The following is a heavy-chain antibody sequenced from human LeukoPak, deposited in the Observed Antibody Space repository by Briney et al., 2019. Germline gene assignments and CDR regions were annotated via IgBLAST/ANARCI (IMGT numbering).Heavy chain of an antibody. CDR2: MNPDSGNT. CDR3: AIINYYDSSGYYPTTDY. D-gene: IGHD3-22*01. Sequence: ASVKVSCKASGYTFTSYDINWVRQATGRGHEWMGWMNPDSGNTGYAQKFQGRVTITRNTSISTAYMELSSLRSEDTAVYYCAIINYYDSSGYYPTTDYWGQGTLVTVSS. V-gene: IGHV1-8*03. J-gene: IGHJ4*02. CDR1: GYTFTSYD.